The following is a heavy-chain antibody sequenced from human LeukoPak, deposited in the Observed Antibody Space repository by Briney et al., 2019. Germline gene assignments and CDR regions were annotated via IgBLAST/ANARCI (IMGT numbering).Heavy chain of an antibody. V-gene: IGHV4-61*05. J-gene: IGHJ4*02. CDR1: GGSISSSSYY. Sequence: SETLSLTCTVSGGSISSSSYYWGWIRQPPGKGLEWIGYIYYSGSTNYNPSLKSRLTISIDTSKNQFSLKLNSMTAADTAVYYCVRNIYTSSYYFDYWGQGTLVTVSS. CDR3: VRNIYTSSYYFDY. CDR2: IYYSGST. D-gene: IGHD6-6*01.